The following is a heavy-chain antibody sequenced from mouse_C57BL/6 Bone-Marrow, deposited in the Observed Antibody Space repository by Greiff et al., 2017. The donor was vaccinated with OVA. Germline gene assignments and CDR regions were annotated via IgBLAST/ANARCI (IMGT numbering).Heavy chain of an antibody. J-gene: IGHJ3*01. CDR3: ARLGRRDWFAY. CDR1: GYTFTSYG. V-gene: IGHV1-81*01. D-gene: IGHD4-1*01. Sequence: QVQLQQSGAELARPGASVKLSCKASGYTFTSYGISWVKQRTGRGLEWIGEIYPRSGNTYYNEKFKGKATLTADKSSSTAYMELRSLTSEDSAVYFCARLGRRDWFAYWGQGTLVTVSA. CDR2: IYPRSGNT.